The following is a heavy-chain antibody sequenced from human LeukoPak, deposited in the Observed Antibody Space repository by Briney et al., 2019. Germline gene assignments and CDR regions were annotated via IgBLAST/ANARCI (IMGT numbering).Heavy chain of an antibody. Sequence: PSETLSLTCAVSGGSISSGGYSWSWIRQPPGKGLEWIGYIYHSGSTNYNPSLKSRVTISVDTSKNQFSLKLSSVTAADTAVYYCARGWGATRYWGQGTLVTVSS. CDR2: IYHSGST. J-gene: IGHJ4*02. D-gene: IGHD1-26*01. CDR3: ARGWGATRY. CDR1: GGSISSGGYS. V-gene: IGHV4-30-2*01.